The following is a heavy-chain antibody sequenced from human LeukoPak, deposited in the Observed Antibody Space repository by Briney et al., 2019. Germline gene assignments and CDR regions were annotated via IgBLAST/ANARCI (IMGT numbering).Heavy chain of an antibody. V-gene: IGHV5-10-1*01. Sequence: GESLRISCKGSVYSFTSYWISWVRQMPGKGLEWMGRIDPSDSYTNYSPSFQGHVTISADKSISTAYLQWSSLKASDTAMYYCARPAVPAAIDYYYGMDVWGKGTTVTVSS. J-gene: IGHJ6*04. CDR3: ARPAVPAAIDYYYGMDV. D-gene: IGHD2-2*01. CDR1: VYSFTSYW. CDR2: IDPSDSYT.